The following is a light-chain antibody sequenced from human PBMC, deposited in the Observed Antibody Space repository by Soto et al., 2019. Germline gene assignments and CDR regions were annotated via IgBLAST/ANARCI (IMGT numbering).Light chain of an antibody. Sequence: VLTQSPGTLSLSPGERATLSCRARQNVNSSYLAWYQQKPGQAPRLLISGAFSRAAGIPDRFSGSGSGTEFTLTISRMEPEDFAVYYCQQYGGSLPYTFGQGTKLEIK. J-gene: IGKJ2*01. CDR3: QQYGGSLPYT. V-gene: IGKV3-20*01. CDR1: QNVNSSY. CDR2: GAF.